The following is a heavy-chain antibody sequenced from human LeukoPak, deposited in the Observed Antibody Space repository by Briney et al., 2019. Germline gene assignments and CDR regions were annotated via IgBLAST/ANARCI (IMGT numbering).Heavy chain of an antibody. Sequence: PGGSLRLSCAASGFTFTSYGISWVRQAPGQGLEWMGWISAYNGNTNYAQKLQGRVTMTTDTSTSTAYMELSSLRSEDTAVYYCARDGPNSSPVDPWGQGTLVTVSS. CDR1: GFTFTSYG. V-gene: IGHV1-18*01. D-gene: IGHD5-18*01. CDR2: ISAYNGNT. CDR3: ARDGPNSSPVDP. J-gene: IGHJ5*02.